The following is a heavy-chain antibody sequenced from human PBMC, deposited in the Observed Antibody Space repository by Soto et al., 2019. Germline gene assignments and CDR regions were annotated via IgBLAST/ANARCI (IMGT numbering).Heavy chain of an antibody. D-gene: IGHD6-6*01. J-gene: IGHJ4*02. Sequence: QMQLVQSGPEVKKPGTSVKVSCKASGFTFTSSAMQWVRQARGQRLEWIGWIVVGSGNTNYAQKCQERVTXXRXMXXSTAYMELSSLRSEDTAVYYCAADQGSSSSLAFDYWGQGTLVTVSS. CDR2: IVVGSGNT. V-gene: IGHV1-58*02. CDR3: AADQGSSSSLAFDY. CDR1: GFTFTSSA.